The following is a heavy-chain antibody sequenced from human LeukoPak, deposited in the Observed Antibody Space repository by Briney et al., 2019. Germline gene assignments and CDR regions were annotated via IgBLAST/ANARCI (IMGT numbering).Heavy chain of an antibody. CDR3: ARMGCSSASCYTLDY. CDR1: GYTFSNYG. Sequence: ASVEVSCKASGYTFSNYGISWVRQAPGQGLEWMGWISVDNTNTKSAQNVQGRVTLTTDTSTSTAYMELRSLRSDDTAVYYCARMGCSSASCYTLDYWGQGTLVTVSS. J-gene: IGHJ4*02. V-gene: IGHV1-18*01. D-gene: IGHD2-2*02. CDR2: ISVDNTNT.